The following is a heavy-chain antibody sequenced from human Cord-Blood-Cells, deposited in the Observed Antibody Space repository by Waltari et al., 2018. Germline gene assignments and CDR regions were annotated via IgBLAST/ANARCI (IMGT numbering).Heavy chain of an antibody. CDR3: AIPLCGCSCYRGLRVWYFDL. D-gene: IGHD2-15*01. J-gene: IGHJ2*01. Sequence: QVQLVQSGAEVKKPGASVKVSCKASGGTFSSYAISWVRQAPGQGLEWMGGIIPICGTANYARKCQGSVTITAYESTSTAYMELSSLRSEDTAVYYCAIPLCGCSCYRGLRVWYFDLWGRGTLVTVSS. CDR1: GGTFSSYA. CDR2: IIPICGTA. V-gene: IGHV1-69*01.